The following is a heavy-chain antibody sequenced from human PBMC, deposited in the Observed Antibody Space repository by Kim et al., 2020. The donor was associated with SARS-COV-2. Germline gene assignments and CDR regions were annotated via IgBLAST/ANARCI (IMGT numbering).Heavy chain of an antibody. J-gene: IGHJ4*02. V-gene: IGHV3-74*01. Sequence: YADSVKGRFTISRDNAKNTLYLQMNSLRAEDTAVYYCARDGDTAMGYFDYWGQGTLVTVSS. D-gene: IGHD5-18*01. CDR3: ARDGDTAMGYFDY.